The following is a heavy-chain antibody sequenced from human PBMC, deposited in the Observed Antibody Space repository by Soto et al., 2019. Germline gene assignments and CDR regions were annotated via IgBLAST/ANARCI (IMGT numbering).Heavy chain of an antibody. CDR1: GGSISSNNW. D-gene: IGHD3-22*01. V-gene: IGHV4-4*02. CDR2: IYHSGNT. J-gene: IGHJ4*02. Sequence: QVQLQESGPGLVKPSGTLSLTCAVSGGSISSNNWWSWVRQPPGKGLEWIGQIYHSGNTNYNPSLKSRVTISVDKSRNRFSLRLTFVTAADTAVYYCARDVYYYDSGGSLYYFDYWGQGTLVTVSS. CDR3: ARDVYYYDSGGSLYYFDY.